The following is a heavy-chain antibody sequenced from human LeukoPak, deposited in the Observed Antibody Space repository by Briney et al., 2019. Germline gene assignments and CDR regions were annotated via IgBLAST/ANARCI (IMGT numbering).Heavy chain of an antibody. CDR1: GFTFSSYA. V-gene: IGHV3-23*01. CDR2: ISGSGGST. D-gene: IGHD3-22*01. CDR3: ARDSVYYDSNN. J-gene: IGHJ4*02. Sequence: GGSLRLSCAASGFTFSSYAMSWVRQAPGKGLEWVSAISGSGGSTYYADSVKGRFTISRDNSKNTLYLQMNSLRAEDTAVYYCARDSVYYDSNNWGQGTLVTVSS.